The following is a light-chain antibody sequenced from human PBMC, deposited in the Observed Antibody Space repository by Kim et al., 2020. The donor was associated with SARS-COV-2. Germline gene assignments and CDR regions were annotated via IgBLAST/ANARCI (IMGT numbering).Light chain of an antibody. J-gene: IGLJ1*01. CDR3: SSYTSSSTLDV. Sequence: QSITISCTGTSSDVGGYNYVSWYQQHPGKAPKLMIYDVSDRPSGVSNRFSGSKSGNTASLTISGLQAEDEADYYCSSYTSSSTLDVFGTGTKVTVL. CDR2: DVS. V-gene: IGLV2-14*03. CDR1: SSDVGGYNY.